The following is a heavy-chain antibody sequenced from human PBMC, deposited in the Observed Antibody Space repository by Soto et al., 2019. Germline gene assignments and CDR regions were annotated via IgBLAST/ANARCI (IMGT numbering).Heavy chain of an antibody. V-gene: IGHV3-30*04. D-gene: IGHD3-9*01. CDR1: GFTFSSYA. J-gene: IGHJ4*02. Sequence: QVQLVESGGGVVQPGRSLRLSCAASGFTFSSYAMHWVRQAPGKGLEWVAVISDDGTNKDYADSVKGRFTISRDRSKTTLDLQVDSVRPEDTAVYYCARDGSYYDVLTEHYFDVWGQGTLVSVSA. CDR3: ARDGSYYDVLTEHYFDV. CDR2: ISDDGTNK.